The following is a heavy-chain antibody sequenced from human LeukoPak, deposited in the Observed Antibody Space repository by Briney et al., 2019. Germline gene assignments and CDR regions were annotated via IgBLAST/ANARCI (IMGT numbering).Heavy chain of an antibody. CDR2: INPHSGGI. J-gene: IGHJ6*03. CDR1: GYTFTGYY. D-gene: IGHD2-21*02. Sequence: ASVKVSCKASGYTFTGYYIQWVRQAPGQGLEWMGWINPHSGGINYAQEFQGRVTMTRDTSISTAYMELSSLRPDDTAVYSCARGVTARGFYYYMDIWGNGTTVTISS. CDR3: ARGVTARGFYYYMDI. V-gene: IGHV1-2*02.